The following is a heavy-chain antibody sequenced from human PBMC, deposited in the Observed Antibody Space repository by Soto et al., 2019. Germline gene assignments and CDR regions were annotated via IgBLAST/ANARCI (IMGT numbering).Heavy chain of an antibody. Sequence: ASVKVSCKASGGTFSSYTISWVRQAPGQGLEWMGRIIPILGIANYAQKFQGRVTITADKSTSTAYMELSSLRSEDTAVYYCARDHGDSKCFDYWGQGTLVTVSS. CDR1: GGTFSSYT. CDR3: ARDHGDSKCFDY. D-gene: IGHD4-4*01. V-gene: IGHV1-69*04. J-gene: IGHJ4*02. CDR2: IIPILGIA.